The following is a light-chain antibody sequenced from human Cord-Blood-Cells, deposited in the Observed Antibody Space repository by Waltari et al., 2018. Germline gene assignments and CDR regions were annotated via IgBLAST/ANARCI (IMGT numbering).Light chain of an antibody. Sequence: QSVLTQPPSASGTPGQRVTISCSGSSSNIGSNYVYWYQQLPGTAPKLLIYRNNQGPSGVPDRVSRSKSGTSSSLAISGLRSEDEADYYWAAWDDSLSGYVFGTGTKVTVL. V-gene: IGLV1-47*01. CDR3: AAWDDSLSGYV. CDR2: RNN. CDR1: SSNIGSNY. J-gene: IGLJ1*01.